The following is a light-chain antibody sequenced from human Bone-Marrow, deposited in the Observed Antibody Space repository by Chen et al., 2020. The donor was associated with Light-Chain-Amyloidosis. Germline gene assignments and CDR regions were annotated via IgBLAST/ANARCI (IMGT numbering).Light chain of an antibody. CDR2: GAS. J-gene: IGKJ1*01. Sequence: EIVLTQSPGTLSLSPGDRATLSCRASQSVSSIYIAWYQQKLGQAPRLLIFGASTRATGIPDRFSGSGSGTDFALTIDSLESADVGVYYCQHYSGSPPWTFGQGTKVEIK. CDR3: QHYSGSPPWT. CDR1: QSVSSIY. V-gene: IGKV3-20*01.